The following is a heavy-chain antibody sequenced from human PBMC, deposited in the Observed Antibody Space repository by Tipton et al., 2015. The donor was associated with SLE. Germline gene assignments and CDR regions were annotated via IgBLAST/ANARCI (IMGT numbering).Heavy chain of an antibody. CDR2: IYHSGST. J-gene: IGHJ5*02. V-gene: IGHV4-38-2*02. Sequence: TLSLTCAVSGYSISSGYYWGWIRQPPGKGLEWIGSIYHSGSTYYNPSLKSRVTISVDTSKNQFSLKLSSVTAADTAVYYCARETIDVYGYSYGPGWFDPWGQGTLVTVSS. D-gene: IGHD5-18*01. CDR1: GYSISSGYY. CDR3: ARETIDVYGYSYGPGWFDP.